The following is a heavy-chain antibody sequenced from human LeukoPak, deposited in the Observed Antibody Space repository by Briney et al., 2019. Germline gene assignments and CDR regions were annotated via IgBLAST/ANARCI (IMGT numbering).Heavy chain of an antibody. CDR3: ARNYDNSGYTAFGH. Sequence: SETLSLTCTVSGGSMSSYYWSWLRQPPGQGLEWIGHMYYSGSTNYNPSLKSRVTILVDTSKNQFSLRLSSVTAADTAVYYCARNYDNSGYTAFGHWGRGTLATVSS. CDR2: MYYSGST. CDR1: GGSMSSYY. V-gene: IGHV4-59*01. J-gene: IGHJ4*02. D-gene: IGHD3-22*01.